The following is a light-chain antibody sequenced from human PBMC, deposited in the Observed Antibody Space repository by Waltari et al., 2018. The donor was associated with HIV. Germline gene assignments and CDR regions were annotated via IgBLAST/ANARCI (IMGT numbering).Light chain of an antibody. J-gene: IGLJ3*02. V-gene: IGLV2-14*01. CDR1: SSDIGSYHH. CDR2: DAN. CDR3: SSYTSTSTLL. Sequence: QSALTQPASVSGSLGQSITISCIGTSSDIGSYHHVSWYQHHPDKAPTLVIDDANARPSGFPFRFSGSKSGNTASLTISGLQAEDEADYYCSSYTSTSTLLFGGGTKVTVL.